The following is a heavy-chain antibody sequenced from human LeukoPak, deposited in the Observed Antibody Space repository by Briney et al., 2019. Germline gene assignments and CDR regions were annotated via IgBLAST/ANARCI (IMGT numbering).Heavy chain of an antibody. J-gene: IGHJ6*02. CDR3: ARSQQQLVPVYYYYGMDV. Sequence: GGSLRLSCAASGFTFSSYGMHWVRQAPGKGLEWVAVISYDGSNKYYADSVKGRFTISRDNSKNTLYLQMNSLRAEDTAVYYCARSQQQLVPVYYYYGMDVWGQGTTVTVSS. CDR1: GFTFSSYG. V-gene: IGHV3-30*03. D-gene: IGHD6-13*01. CDR2: ISYDGSNK.